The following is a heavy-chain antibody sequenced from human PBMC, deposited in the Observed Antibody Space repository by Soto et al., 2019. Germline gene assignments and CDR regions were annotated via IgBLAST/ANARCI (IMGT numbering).Heavy chain of an antibody. J-gene: IGHJ6*03. D-gene: IGHD1-26*01. Sequence: ASETLSLTCAVYGGSFSGYYWSWIRQPPGKGLEWIGEINHSGSTNYNPSLKSRVTISVDTSKNQFSLKLSSVTAADTAVYYCARPVWETYYYYMDVWGKGTTVTVSS. CDR1: GGSFSGYY. CDR2: INHSGST. CDR3: ARPVWETYYYYMDV. V-gene: IGHV4-34*01.